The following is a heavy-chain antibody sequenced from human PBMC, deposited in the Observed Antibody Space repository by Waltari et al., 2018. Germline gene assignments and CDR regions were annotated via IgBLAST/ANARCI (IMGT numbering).Heavy chain of an antibody. CDR2: INPIGGST. D-gene: IGHD3-3*01. CDR1: GYTFTSYY. J-gene: IGHJ4*02. V-gene: IGHV1-46*01. CDR3: ARANYDFWSGYSTYFDY. Sequence: QVQLVQSGAEVKKPGASVKVSCKASGYTFTSYYMHWVRQAPGQGLEWMGIINPIGGSTSYAQKFQGRVTMTRDTSTSTVYMELSSLRSEDTAVYYRARANYDFWSGYSTYFDYWGQGTLVTVSS.